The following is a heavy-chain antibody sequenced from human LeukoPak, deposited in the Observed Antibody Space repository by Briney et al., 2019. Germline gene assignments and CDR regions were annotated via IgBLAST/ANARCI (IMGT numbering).Heavy chain of an antibody. V-gene: IGHV4-4*07. CDR1: GGSISSYY. D-gene: IGHD3-22*01. CDR2: IYTSGST. CDR3: ARVPYYYDSSGYPKPGWFDP. J-gene: IGHJ5*02. Sequence: SETLSLTCTVSGGSISSYYWSWLRQPAGKGLEWVGRIYTSGSTNYNPSLKSRVTMSVDTSKNQFSLKLSSVTAADTAVYYCARVPYYYDSSGYPKPGWFDPWGQGTLVTVSS.